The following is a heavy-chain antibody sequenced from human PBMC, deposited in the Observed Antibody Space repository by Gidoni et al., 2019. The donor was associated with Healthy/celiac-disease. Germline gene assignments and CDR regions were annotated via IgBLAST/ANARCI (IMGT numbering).Heavy chain of an antibody. D-gene: IGHD2-15*01. Sequence: QVQLQESGPGLVKPSQTLSLTCTVSGGSISSGSYYWSWIRQPAGKGLEWIGRIYTSGSTNYNPSLKSRVTISVDTSKNQFTLKLSSVTAADTAVYYCARASEDRYYYGMDVWGQGTTVTVSS. V-gene: IGHV4-61*02. CDR2: IYTSGST. J-gene: IGHJ6*02. CDR3: ARASEDRYYYGMDV. CDR1: GGSISSGSYY.